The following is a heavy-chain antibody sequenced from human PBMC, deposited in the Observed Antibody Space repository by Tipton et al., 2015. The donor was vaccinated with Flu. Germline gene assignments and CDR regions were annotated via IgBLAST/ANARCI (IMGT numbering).Heavy chain of an antibody. D-gene: IGHD6-19*01. CDR3: ARLFRPGIAVAG. CDR2: INHSGST. Sequence: TLSLTCAVYGGSFSGYHWSWIRQPPGKGLEWIGEINHSGSTNYNPSLKSRVTISVDTSKNQFSLKLSSVTAADTAVYYCARLFRPGIAVAGWGQGTLVTVSS. J-gene: IGHJ4*02. V-gene: IGHV4-34*01. CDR1: GGSFSGYH.